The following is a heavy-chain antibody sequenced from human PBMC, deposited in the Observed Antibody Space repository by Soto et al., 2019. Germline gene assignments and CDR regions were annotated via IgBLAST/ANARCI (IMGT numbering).Heavy chain of an antibody. CDR1: GFSFASYA. CDR3: ARDSAATIFNWFDP. D-gene: IGHD6-13*01. V-gene: IGHV3-23*01. Sequence: SLRLSCAASGFSFASYAMDWVRQAPGKGLEWVSSISGNGVDKLYADSVKGRFTISRDNSKETLYLQMSSLRADDTAVYYCARDSAATIFNWFDPWGHGTLVTVSS. J-gene: IGHJ5*02. CDR2: ISGNGVDK.